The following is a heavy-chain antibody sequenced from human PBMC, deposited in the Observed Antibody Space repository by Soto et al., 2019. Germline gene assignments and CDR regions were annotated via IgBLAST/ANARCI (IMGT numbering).Heavy chain of an antibody. V-gene: IGHV3-20*01. CDR2: INWNGGST. CDR3: ARDSGYCSSTSCYNNWFDP. Sequence: EVQLVESGGGVVRPGGSLRLSCAASGFTFDDYGMSWDRQAPGKGLEWVSGINWNGGSTGYADSVKGRFTISRDNAKNYLYLQMNGLRAEDTDLYQCARDSGYCSSTSCYNNWFDPWGQGTLDTVCS. CDR1: GFTFDDYG. J-gene: IGHJ5*02. D-gene: IGHD2-2*02.